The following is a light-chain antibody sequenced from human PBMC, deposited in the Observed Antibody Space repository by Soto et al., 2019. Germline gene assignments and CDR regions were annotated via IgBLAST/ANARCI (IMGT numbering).Light chain of an antibody. J-gene: IGLJ1*01. CDR1: SSDVGAHNF. Sequence: QSALTQPASVSGSPGQSITISCTGTSSDVGAHNFVSWYQQHPGKAPKLMIYEVSNRPSGVSDRFSGSKSGNTASLTISGLQAEDDADYYCNSYTKTADRVLGTGTKVTV. V-gene: IGLV2-14*01. CDR3: NSYTKTADRV. CDR2: EVS.